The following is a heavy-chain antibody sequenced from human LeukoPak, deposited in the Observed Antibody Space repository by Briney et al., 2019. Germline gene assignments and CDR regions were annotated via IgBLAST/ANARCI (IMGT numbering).Heavy chain of an antibody. D-gene: IGHD4-17*01. J-gene: IGHJ4*02. CDR3: ARVLHDYGDYWLWGY. V-gene: IGHV1-8*01. CDR2: MNPNSGNT. CDR1: GYTFTSYD. Sequence: ASVKVSCKASGYTFTSYDINWVRQATGQGLEWMGWMNPNSGNTGCAQKFQGRVTMTRNTSISTAYMELSSLRSEDTAVYYCARVLHDYGDYWLWGYWGQGTLVTVSS.